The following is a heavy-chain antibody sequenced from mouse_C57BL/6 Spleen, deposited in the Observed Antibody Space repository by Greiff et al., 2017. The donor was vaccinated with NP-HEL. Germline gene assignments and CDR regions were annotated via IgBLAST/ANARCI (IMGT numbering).Heavy chain of an antibody. V-gene: IGHV1-18*01. CDR2: INPNNGGT. J-gene: IGHJ4*01. CDR3: ARSYYYGSRDMDY. D-gene: IGHD1-1*01. CDR1: GYTFTDYN. Sequence: VQLKQSGPELVKPGASVKIPCKASGYTFTDYNMDWVKQSHGKSLEWIGDINPNNGGTIYNQKFKGKATLTVDKSSSTAYMELRSLTSEDTAVYYCARSYYYGSRDMDYWGQGTSVTVSS.